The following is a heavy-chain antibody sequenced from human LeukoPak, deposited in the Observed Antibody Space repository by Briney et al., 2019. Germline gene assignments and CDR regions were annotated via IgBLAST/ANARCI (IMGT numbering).Heavy chain of an antibody. CDR3: ARETTVVTPRAFDI. Sequence: GESLKISCKGSGYTFAGYWIGWVRQMPGKGLEWMGIIYPGDSDTRYSPSFQGQVTISAEKSISTAYLQWSSLKASHTAMYYCARETTVVTPRAFDIWGQGTKVTVSS. CDR2: IYPGDSDT. V-gene: IGHV5-51*01. J-gene: IGHJ3*02. CDR1: GYTFAGYW. D-gene: IGHD4-23*01.